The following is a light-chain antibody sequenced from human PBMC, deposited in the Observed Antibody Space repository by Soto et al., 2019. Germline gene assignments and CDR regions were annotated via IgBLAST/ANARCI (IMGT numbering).Light chain of an antibody. V-gene: IGKV1-5*03. Sequence: DIQMTQSPSTLSASVGDRVTITCRASQSISTWLAWYQQKPGKGPTLLIYKASRLESGVPSRFSGSGSGTEFALTISSLQPADFATYYCQQYNTYSWTFGQETKV. CDR1: QSISTW. CDR3: QQYNTYSWT. CDR2: KAS. J-gene: IGKJ1*01.